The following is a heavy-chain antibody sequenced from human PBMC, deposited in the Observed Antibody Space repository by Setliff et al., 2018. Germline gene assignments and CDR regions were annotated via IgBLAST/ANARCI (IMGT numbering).Heavy chain of an antibody. J-gene: IGHJ3*02. CDR1: GFTFGDYA. Sequence: PGGSLRLSCTASGFTFGDYAMSWVRQAPGKGLEWVGFIRSKAYGGTTEYAASVEGRFTISRDDSRNTLSLQMNSLKTEDTAVYYCTTGATIWGQGTMVTVSS. V-gene: IGHV3-49*04. CDR2: IRSKAYGGTT. CDR3: TTGATI.